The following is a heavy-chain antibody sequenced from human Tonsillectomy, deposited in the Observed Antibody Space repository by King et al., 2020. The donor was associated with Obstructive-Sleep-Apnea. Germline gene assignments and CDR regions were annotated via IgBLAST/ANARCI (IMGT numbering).Heavy chain of an antibody. CDR1: GYSISNGYY. CDR2: IYYSGST. CDR3: AGDIQPAATLNFDY. D-gene: IGHD2-2*01. V-gene: IGHV4-38-2*02. J-gene: IGHJ4*02. Sequence: QLQESGPGLVIPSETLSLTCTVSGYSISNGYYWGWIRQPPGKGLEWIGGIYYSGSTYYNPSLKGRVTISVDTSKNQFSLKLSSVTAADTAVYYCAGDIQPAATLNFDYWGQGTLVTVSS.